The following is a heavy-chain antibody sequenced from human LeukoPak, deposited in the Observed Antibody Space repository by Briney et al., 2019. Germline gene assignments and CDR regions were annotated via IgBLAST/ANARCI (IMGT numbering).Heavy chain of an antibody. CDR1: GGSISTHY. D-gene: IGHD3-22*01. CDR3: AREAFSSGYYDDY. CDR2: IYYSGNT. J-gene: IGHJ4*02. V-gene: IGHV4-59*11. Sequence: PSETLSLTCIVSGGSISTHYWSWIRQPPGKGLEWIGYIYYSGNTKYNPSLKSRVSISVDTSKNQFSLKLGSVTAADTAVYYCAREAFSSGYYDDYWGQGTLVTVSS.